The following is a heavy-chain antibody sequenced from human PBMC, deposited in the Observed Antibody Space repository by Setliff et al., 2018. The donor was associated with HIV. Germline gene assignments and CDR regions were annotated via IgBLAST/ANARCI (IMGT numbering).Heavy chain of an antibody. CDR1: GYSFTTYW. Sequence: GESLKISCQGSGYSFTTYWIGWVRQMPGKGLECMGIIYPGDSDTRYSPSFRGQVTISADKSISTAYLQWNSLKASDTALYYCARLRHNRPWLVVNSPLDSWGQGTLVTVSS. CDR3: ARLRHNRPWLVVNSPLDS. CDR2: IYPGDSDT. D-gene: IGHD6-19*01. V-gene: IGHV5-51*01. J-gene: IGHJ4*02.